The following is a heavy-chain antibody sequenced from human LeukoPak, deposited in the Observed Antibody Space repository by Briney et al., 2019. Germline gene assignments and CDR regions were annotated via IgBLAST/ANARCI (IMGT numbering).Heavy chain of an antibody. V-gene: IGHV4-4*02. Sequence: SETLSLTCAVSGASISSNNWWSWVRQSPGKGLEWIGEIYHSGITNYNPSLKSQVTILVDKSKNQFSLKLRSVTAADTAVYFCARKDTSSWYEYFDLWGQGTLVIVSS. CDR2: IYHSGIT. J-gene: IGHJ4*02. CDR3: ARKDTSSWYEYFDL. CDR1: GASISSNNW. D-gene: IGHD6-13*01.